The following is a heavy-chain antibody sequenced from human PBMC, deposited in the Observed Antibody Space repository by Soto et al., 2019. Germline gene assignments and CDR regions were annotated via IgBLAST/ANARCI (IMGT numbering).Heavy chain of an antibody. D-gene: IGHD3-16*01. J-gene: IGHJ4*02. CDR2: ISGSGIST. V-gene: IGHV3-23*01. Sequence: HPGGSVRLSCAASGFTFSSYAMTWVRQAPGKGLEWVSSISGSGISTYYADSVKGRFTISRDNSKNTLYLQMNSLRAEDAAVYYCAKSAGSNAYYRNDYWGQGALVTVSS. CDR3: AKSAGSNAYYRNDY. CDR1: GFTFSSYA.